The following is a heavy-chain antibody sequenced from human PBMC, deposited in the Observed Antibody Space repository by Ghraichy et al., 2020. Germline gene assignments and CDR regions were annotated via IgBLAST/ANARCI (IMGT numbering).Heavy chain of an antibody. CDR3: ARGWGRFDY. Sequence: GGSLRLSCAASGFAYNSYWMNWVRQAPGKGLEWVAYIKYDGSAKYYVDSVKGRFAISRDNAKNSLFLQMNSLRAEDTAVYYCARGWGRFDYWGQGTLVTVSS. D-gene: IGHD2-21*02. CDR2: IKYDGSAK. J-gene: IGHJ4*02. V-gene: IGHV3-7*01. CDR1: GFAYNSYW.